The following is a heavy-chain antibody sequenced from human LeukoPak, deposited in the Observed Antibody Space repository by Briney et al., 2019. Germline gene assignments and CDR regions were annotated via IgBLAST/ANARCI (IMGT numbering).Heavy chain of an antibody. CDR2: IYFSGSA. CDR1: GGSIISSSYD. V-gene: IGHV4-39*07. D-gene: IGHD6-19*01. J-gene: IGHJ4*02. CDR3: ASIPRRGSGLYYFDY. Sequence: SETLSLTCSVAGGSIISSSYDWGWIRQPPGKGLEWIGSIYFSGSAYYTPSIKSRVTISVDTSKNQFSLKVSPVTAADTAVYYCASIPRRGSGLYYFDYWGQGTLVTVSS.